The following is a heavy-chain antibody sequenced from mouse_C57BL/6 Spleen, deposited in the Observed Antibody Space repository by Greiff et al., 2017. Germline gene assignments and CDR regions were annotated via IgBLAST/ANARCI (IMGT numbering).Heavy chain of an antibody. J-gene: IGHJ2*01. CDR3: ARGDYGRDD. CDR1: GYTFTSYW. D-gene: IGHD2-4*01. V-gene: IGHV1-64*01. Sequence: QVQLQQPGAELVKPGASVKLSCKASGYTFTSYWMHWVKQRPGQGLEWIGMIHPNSGSTNYNEKFKSKATLTVDKSSSTAYMQLSGLTSEDYACYYCARGDYGRDDWGQGTTLTVSS. CDR2: IHPNSGST.